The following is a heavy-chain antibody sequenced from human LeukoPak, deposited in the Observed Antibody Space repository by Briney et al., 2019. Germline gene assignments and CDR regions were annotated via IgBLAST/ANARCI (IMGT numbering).Heavy chain of an antibody. Sequence: SVKVSCKASGGTFSSYAISWVRQAPGQGLEWMGRIIPIFGTANYAQKFQGRGTITTDESTSTAYMELSSLRSEDTAVYYCARDRDFWSGYLFDYWGQGTLVTVSS. J-gene: IGHJ4*02. CDR1: GGTFSSYA. CDR3: ARDRDFWSGYLFDY. V-gene: IGHV1-69*05. D-gene: IGHD3-3*01. CDR2: IIPIFGTA.